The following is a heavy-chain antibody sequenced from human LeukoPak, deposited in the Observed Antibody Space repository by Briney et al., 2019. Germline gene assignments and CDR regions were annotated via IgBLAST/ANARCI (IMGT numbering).Heavy chain of an antibody. J-gene: IGHJ4*02. CDR1: GFTFSSYS. CDR2: ISSSSSYI. D-gene: IGHD3-22*01. V-gene: IGHV3-21*01. CDR3: ARVEGLEYDSSGYYYTFDY. Sequence: KPGGSLRLSCAASGFTFSSYSMNWVRQAPGKGLEWLSSISSSSSYIYYADSVKGRFTISRDNAKNSLYLQMNSLRAEDTAVYYCARVEGLEYDSSGYYYTFDYWGQGTLVTVSS.